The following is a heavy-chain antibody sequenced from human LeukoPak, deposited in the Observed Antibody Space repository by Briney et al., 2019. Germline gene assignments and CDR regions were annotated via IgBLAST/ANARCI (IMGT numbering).Heavy chain of an antibody. J-gene: IGHJ4*02. Sequence: PGGSLRLSCAASGFTFSSYSMNWVRQAPGKGLEWVSSISSSSSYIYYADSVRGRFTISRDNANNVLYLQMNSLRVEDTAVYYCARDPTYYLRYGYFDSWGQGTLVTVSS. CDR2: ISSSSSYI. V-gene: IGHV3-21*06. D-gene: IGHD1-26*01. CDR3: ARDPTYYLRYGYFDS. CDR1: GFTFSSYS.